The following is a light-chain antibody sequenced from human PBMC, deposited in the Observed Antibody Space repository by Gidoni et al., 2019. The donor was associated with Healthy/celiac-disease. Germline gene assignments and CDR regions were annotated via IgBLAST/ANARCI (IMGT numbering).Light chain of an antibody. CDR1: QSGLYSSKSKNY. J-gene: IGKJ1*01. CDR3: QQYYSTLWT. CDR2: WAS. Sequence: IVMTQSPDSMAVPLGERATINCKSSQSGLYSSKSKNYLAWYKQKPGQPPKLLIYWASSRESGVPYRFSGSGSGTDFTLTISSLQAEDVAVYYCQQYYSTLWTFGQGTKVEIK. V-gene: IGKV4-1*01.